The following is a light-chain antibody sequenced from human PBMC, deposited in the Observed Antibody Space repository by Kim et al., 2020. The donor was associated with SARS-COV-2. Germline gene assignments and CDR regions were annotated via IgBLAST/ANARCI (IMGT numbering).Light chain of an antibody. CDR1: QSVSSN. CDR2: GAS. Sequence: ETVMTQSPVTLSVSPGERATLSCRASQSVSSNLAWYQQKPGQAPRLLIYGASTRATGIPVRFSGSGFGTEFTLTISSLQPEDFAVYYCQQYNNWPQTFGKGTKLDLK. CDR3: QQYNNWPQT. J-gene: IGKJ1*01. V-gene: IGKV3-15*01.